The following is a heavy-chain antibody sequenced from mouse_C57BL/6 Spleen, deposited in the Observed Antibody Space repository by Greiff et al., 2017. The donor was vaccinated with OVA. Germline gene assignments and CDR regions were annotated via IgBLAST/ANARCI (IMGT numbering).Heavy chain of an antibody. CDR1: GFALTSYG. J-gene: IGHJ3*01. D-gene: IGHD4-1*01. Sequence: QVQLQQSGPGLVQPSQSLSITCTVSGFALTSYGVHWVRQSPGQGLEWLGVIWRGGSTDYNAAFMSRLGITKDNSKSQVYFKMNSLQADDTAIYXCAKEETGGGFAYGGKGTLVTVSA. V-gene: IGHV2-5*01. CDR3: AKEETGGGFAY. CDR2: IWRGGST.